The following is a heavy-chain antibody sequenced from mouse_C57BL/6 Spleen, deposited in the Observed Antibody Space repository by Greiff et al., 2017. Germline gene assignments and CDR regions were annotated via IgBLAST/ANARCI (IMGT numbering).Heavy chain of an antibody. Sequence: QVQLQQPGAELVIPGASVKLSCKASGYTFTSYWMHWVKQRPGQGLEWIGEIDPSDSYTNYNQKFKGKSTLTVDKSSSTAYMQLSSLTSEDSAVYYCARKGSSGWYAMGDWGKGTSVTVAS. J-gene: IGHJ4*01. CDR2: IDPSDSYT. D-gene: IGHD3-2*02. CDR3: ARKGSSGWYAMGD. V-gene: IGHV1-69*01. CDR1: GYTFTSYW.